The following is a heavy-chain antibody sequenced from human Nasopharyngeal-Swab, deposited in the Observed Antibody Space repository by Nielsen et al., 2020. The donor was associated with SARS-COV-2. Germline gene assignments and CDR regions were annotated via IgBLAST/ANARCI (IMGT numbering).Heavy chain of an antibody. D-gene: IGHD6-13*01. CDR3: ARVAVAGGDV. Sequence: WIRQPPGKGLEWIGYIYYSGSTNYNPSLKSRVTISVDTSKNQFSLKLSSVTAADTAVYYCARVAVAGGDVWGQGTTVTVSS. J-gene: IGHJ6*02. V-gene: IGHV4-59*01. CDR2: IYYSGST.